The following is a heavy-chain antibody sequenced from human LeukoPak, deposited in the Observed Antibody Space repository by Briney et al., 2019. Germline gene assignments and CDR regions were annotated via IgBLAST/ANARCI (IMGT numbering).Heavy chain of an antibody. CDR2: ISYDGSNK. CDR3: ARGRVTIFGVVIEDYMDV. D-gene: IGHD3-3*01. Sequence: GGSLRLSCAASGFTFSSYAMHWVRQAPGKGLEWVAVISYDGSNKYYADSVKGRFTISRDNSKNTLYLQMNSLRAEDTAVYYCARGRVTIFGVVIEDYMDVWGKGTTVTVSS. J-gene: IGHJ6*03. CDR1: GFTFSSYA. V-gene: IGHV3-30-3*01.